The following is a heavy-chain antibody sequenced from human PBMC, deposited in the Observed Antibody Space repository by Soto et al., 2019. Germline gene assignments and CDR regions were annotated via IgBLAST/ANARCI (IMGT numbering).Heavy chain of an antibody. J-gene: IGHJ4*02. CDR1: GYTFATYG. V-gene: IGHV1-18*01. Sequence: ASVKVSCKASGYTFATYGITWVRQAPGQGLEWMGWISVYNGNTKYAEKLQGRVTMTRDTSTSTAYMELRSLRSDDTAVYYCARDESGYSYGYVGYWGQGTLVTVSS. CDR3: ARDESGYSYGYVGY. CDR2: ISVYNGNT. D-gene: IGHD5-18*01.